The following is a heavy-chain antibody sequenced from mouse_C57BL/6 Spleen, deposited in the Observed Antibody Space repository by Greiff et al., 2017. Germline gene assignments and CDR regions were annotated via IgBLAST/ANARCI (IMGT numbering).Heavy chain of an antibody. CDR1: GYSITSGYY. D-gene: IGHD2-13*01. CDR3: ARGDRWYFDV. CDR2: ISYDGSN. Sequence: EVKLMESGPGLVKPSQSLSLTCSVTGYSITSGYYWNWIRQFPGNKLEWMGYISYDGSNNYNPSLKNRISITRDTSKNQFFLKLNSVTTEDTATYYCARGDRWYFDVWGTGTTVTVSS. J-gene: IGHJ1*03. V-gene: IGHV3-6*01.